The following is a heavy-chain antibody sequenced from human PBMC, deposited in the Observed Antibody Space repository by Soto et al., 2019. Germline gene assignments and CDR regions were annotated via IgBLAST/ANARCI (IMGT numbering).Heavy chain of an antibody. CDR3: AREQLGDFWSGPGTYYMDV. Sequence: GGSLRLSCAASGFTFSDYYMSWIRQAPGKGLEWVSYISSSGSTIYYADSVKGRFTISRDNAKNSLYLQMNSLRAEDTAVYYCAREQLGDFWSGPGTYYMDVWGKGTTVTVSS. D-gene: IGHD3-3*01. V-gene: IGHV3-11*01. CDR1: GFTFSDYY. J-gene: IGHJ6*03. CDR2: ISSSGSTI.